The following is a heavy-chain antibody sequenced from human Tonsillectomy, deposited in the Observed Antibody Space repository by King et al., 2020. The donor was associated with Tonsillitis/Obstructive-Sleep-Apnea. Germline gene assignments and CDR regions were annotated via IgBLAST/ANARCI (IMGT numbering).Heavy chain of an antibody. J-gene: IGHJ6*03. V-gene: IGHV2-70*11. Sequence: TLKDSGPALVKPPKTLTLTCTFSGFSLSNSGMCVSWNRQPPGKALEWLARIVWDEDKYYSTFLKTRLTISKDTSKNQVVLTMTNMDPVDTATYYCARIPYGSGAYYMDVWGKGTTVTVSS. CDR2: IVWDEDK. CDR1: GFSLSNSGMC. CDR3: ARIPYGSGAYYMDV. D-gene: IGHD3-10*01.